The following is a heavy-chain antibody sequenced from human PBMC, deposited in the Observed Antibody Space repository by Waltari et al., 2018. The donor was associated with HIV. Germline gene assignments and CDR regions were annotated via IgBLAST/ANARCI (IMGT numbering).Heavy chain of an antibody. D-gene: IGHD4-17*01. CDR3: ASYGGNSAFDY. V-gene: IGHV4-59*01. Sequence: QVQLQESGPGLAKPSETLSLTCTLSGGPTSRYYWRWIRQPPGKGLEWIGYIYYSGSTNYNPSLKSRVTISVDTSKNQFSLKLSSVTAADTAVYYCASYGGNSAFDYWGQGTLVTVSS. J-gene: IGHJ4*02. CDR2: IYYSGST. CDR1: GGPTSRYY.